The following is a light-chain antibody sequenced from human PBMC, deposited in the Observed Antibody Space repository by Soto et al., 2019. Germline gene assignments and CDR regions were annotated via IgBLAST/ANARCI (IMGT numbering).Light chain of an antibody. J-gene: IGLJ3*02. CDR1: SSAVGSYNR. Sequence: QSVLTQPPSVSGSPGQSVTISCTGTSSAVGSYNRVSWYQQPPGTAPKLIIYEVSNRPSGVPDRFFGSKSVYTASLTISGLQAEDDADYYCSSFTSRNTWVLGGGTNVTVL. CDR2: EVS. CDR3: SSFTSRNTWV. V-gene: IGLV2-18*02.